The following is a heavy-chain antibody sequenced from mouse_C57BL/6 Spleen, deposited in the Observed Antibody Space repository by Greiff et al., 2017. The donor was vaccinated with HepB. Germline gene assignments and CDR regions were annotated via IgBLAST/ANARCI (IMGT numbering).Heavy chain of an antibody. CDR1: GYAGSSSW. D-gene: IGHD2-3*01. Sequence: VQLQQSGPELVKPGAAGKSSGKASGYAGSSSWRNGVKQRPGKGLEWIGRSYPGEGDTNYNGKFKGKATLTADKSSSTAYMQLSSLTSEDSAVYFCARDDGYYGRAMDYWGQGTSVTVSS. CDR2: SYPGEGDT. CDR3: ARDDGYYGRAMDY. J-gene: IGHJ4*01. V-gene: IGHV1-82*01.